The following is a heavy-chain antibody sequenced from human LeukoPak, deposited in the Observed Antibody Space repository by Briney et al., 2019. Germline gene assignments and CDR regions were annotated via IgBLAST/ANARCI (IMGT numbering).Heavy chain of an antibody. Sequence: EGSLRLSCAASGFTFSSYAMHWVRQAPGKGLEWVAVISYDGSNKYYADSVKGRFTISRDNSKNTLYLQMNSLRAEDTAVYYCATDRATQYFDYWGQGTLVSVSS. CDR2: ISYDGSNK. CDR3: ATDRATQYFDY. D-gene: IGHD2-15*01. V-gene: IGHV3-30-3*01. J-gene: IGHJ4*02. CDR1: GFTFSSYA.